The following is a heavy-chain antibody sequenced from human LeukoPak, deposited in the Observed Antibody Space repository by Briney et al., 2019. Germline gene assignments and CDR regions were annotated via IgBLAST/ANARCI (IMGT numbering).Heavy chain of an antibody. V-gene: IGHV1-46*01. CDR2: INPSGGST. CDR1: GYTFTSYY. Sequence: GASVKVSCKASGYTFTSYYMHWVRRAPGQGLEWMGIINPSGGSTSYAQKFQGRVTMTRDTSTSTVYMELSSLRSEDTAVYYCARDLRYYDSSGYYYPLGYWGQGTLVTVSS. CDR3: ARDLRYYDSSGYYYPLGY. J-gene: IGHJ4*02. D-gene: IGHD3-22*01.